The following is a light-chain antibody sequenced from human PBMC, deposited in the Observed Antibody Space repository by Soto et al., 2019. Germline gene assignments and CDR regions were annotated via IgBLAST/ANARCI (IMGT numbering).Light chain of an antibody. Sequence: DIPMTQSPSTLSASVGDRVTITCRASQSLSTWLAWYQQKPGKAPKLLIYDASSLESGVPSRFSGSGSGTEFTLTISSLQPDDFATYYCQQYNSYWTFGQGTKVEIK. CDR3: QQYNSYWT. V-gene: IGKV1-5*01. J-gene: IGKJ1*01. CDR1: QSLSTW. CDR2: DAS.